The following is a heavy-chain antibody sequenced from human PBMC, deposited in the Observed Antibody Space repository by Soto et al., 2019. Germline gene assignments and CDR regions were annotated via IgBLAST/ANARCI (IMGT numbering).Heavy chain of an antibody. V-gene: IGHV1-69*13. J-gene: IGHJ5*02. D-gene: IGHD3-3*01. CDR2: IIPIFGTA. CDR1: GGTFSSYA. Sequence: ASVKVSCKASGGTFSSYAISWVRQAPGQGLEWMGGIIPIFGTANYAQKFQGRVTITADESTSTAYMELSSLRSEDTAVYYCASYAFLWSGYSHYNWFDPWGQGTLVTVSS. CDR3: ASYAFLWSGYSHYNWFDP.